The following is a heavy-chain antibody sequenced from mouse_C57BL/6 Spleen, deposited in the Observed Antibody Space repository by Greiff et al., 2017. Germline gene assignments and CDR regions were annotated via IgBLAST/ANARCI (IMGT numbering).Heavy chain of an antibody. Sequence: VQLQQSGPELVKPGASVKISCKASGYSFTGYYMNWVKQSPEKSLEWIGEINPSTGGTTYNQKFKAKATLTVDKSSSTAYMQLKSLTSEDSAVYYCARGTPYYFDYWGQGTTLTVSS. CDR1: GYSFTGYY. J-gene: IGHJ2*01. CDR3: ARGTPYYFDY. CDR2: INPSTGGT. D-gene: IGHD3-3*01. V-gene: IGHV1-42*01.